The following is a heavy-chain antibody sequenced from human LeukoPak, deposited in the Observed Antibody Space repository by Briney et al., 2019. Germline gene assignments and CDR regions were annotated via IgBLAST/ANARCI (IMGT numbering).Heavy chain of an antibody. CDR3: ASINYGDYENDY. CDR1: GXTFSSYG. V-gene: IGHV3-33*01. Sequence: SGRSLRLSCAASGXTFSSYGMHWVRQAPGKGLEWVAVIWYDGSNKYYADSVKGRFTISRDNSKNTLYLQMNSLRAEDTAVYYCASINYGDYENDYWGQGTLVTVSS. CDR2: IWYDGSNK. D-gene: IGHD4-17*01. J-gene: IGHJ4*02.